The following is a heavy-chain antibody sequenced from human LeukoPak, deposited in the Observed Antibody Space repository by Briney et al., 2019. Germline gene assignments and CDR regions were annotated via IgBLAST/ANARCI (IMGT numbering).Heavy chain of an antibody. V-gene: IGHV1-2*04. CDR1: GYTFTGYY. CDR2: INPNSGGT. D-gene: IGHD3-10*01. CDR3: ARSRITMVRGVRGIVDY. J-gene: IGHJ4*02. Sequence: ASVKVSCKASGYTFTGYYMHWVRQAPGQGLEWMGWINPNSGGTNYAQKFQGWVTITRDTSISTAYMELSRLRSDDTAVYYCARSRITMVRGVRGIVDYWGQGTLVTVSS.